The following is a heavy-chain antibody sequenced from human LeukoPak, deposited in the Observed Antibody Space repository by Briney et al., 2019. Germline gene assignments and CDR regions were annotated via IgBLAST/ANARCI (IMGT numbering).Heavy chain of an antibody. J-gene: IGHJ4*02. V-gene: IGHV3-48*02. CDR1: GFTVISNY. CDR2: ITSSSSNI. CDR3: ARINMVRGVISPPDH. Sequence: GGSLRLSCAASGFTVISNYMSWVRQAPGKGLEWVSYITSSSSNIYYADSVKGRFTISRDNAKNSLYLQMNSLRDEDTAVYYCARINMVRGVISPPDHWGQGTLVTVSS. D-gene: IGHD3-10*01.